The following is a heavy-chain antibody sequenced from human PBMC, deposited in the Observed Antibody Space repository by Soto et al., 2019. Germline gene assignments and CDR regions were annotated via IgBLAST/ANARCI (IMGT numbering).Heavy chain of an antibody. CDR3: AKFGDSTSWIRPAKDSYMAV. J-gene: IGHJ6*03. Sequence: GPLRLSWAASGLCCTRDWMNWVRQAPGKGLEWVAYIRYARSNKYYADSVKGRFTISRDNCKNTLYLQMNSLRAEDTAVYYCAKFGDSTSWIRPAKDSYMAVWGKGTTVPVSS. CDR2: IRYARSNK. D-gene: IGHD3-10*01. V-gene: IGHV3-30*02. CDR1: GLCCTRDW.